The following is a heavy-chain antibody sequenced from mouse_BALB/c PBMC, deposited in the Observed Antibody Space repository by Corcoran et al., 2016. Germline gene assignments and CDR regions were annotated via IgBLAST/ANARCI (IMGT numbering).Heavy chain of an antibody. J-gene: IGHJ2*01. CDR2: INTYTGEP. CDR1: GYTFTNYG. V-gene: IGHV9-3-1*01. Sequence: QIQLVQSGPELKKPGETVKISCKASGYTFTNYGMNWVKQAPGKGLKWMGWINTYTGEPTYADDFKGRFAFSLETSASTDYLQINNLKNDDTATYFCARFYYDYRDFDYWGQGTTLTVSS. D-gene: IGHD2-4*01. CDR3: ARFYYDYRDFDY.